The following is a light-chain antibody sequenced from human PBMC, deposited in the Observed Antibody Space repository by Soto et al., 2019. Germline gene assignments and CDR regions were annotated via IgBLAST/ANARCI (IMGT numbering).Light chain of an antibody. CDR3: QQDYNLPPYT. CDR2: GAS. J-gene: IGKJ2*01. Sequence: EIVMTQSPATLSLSPGERATLSCRASQSVSSSYLSWYQQKPGQAPRLLIYGASTRATGIPARFSGSGSGTDFTLTISSLQPEDVAVYYCQQDYNLPPYTFGQGTKLEIK. CDR1: QSVSSSY. V-gene: IGKV3D-7*01.